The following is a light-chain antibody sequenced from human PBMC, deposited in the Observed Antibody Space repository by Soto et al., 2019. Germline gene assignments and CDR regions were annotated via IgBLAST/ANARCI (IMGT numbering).Light chain of an antibody. V-gene: IGLV2-14*01. J-gene: IGLJ1*01. Sequence: QSSLRQPASLSGSRGQSITISCTGTSSDIGAYDYVSWFQQHPGKAPKLMISEVNNRPSGVSNRFSGSKSGNTAYLTISGLQVEDEAEYFCLSFKTTSTHVFGTGTKVTVL. CDR3: LSFKTTSTHV. CDR2: EVN. CDR1: SSDIGAYDY.